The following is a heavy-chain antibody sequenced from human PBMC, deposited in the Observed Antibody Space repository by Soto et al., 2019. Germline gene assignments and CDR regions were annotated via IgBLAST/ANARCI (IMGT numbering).Heavy chain of an antibody. CDR2: INHSGST. CDR1: GGSFSGYY. D-gene: IGHD6-19*01. CDR3: ARPFAAQTVVGFDF. Sequence: ETLSLTCAVYGGSFSGYYWSWIRQPPGKGLEWIGEINHSGSTNYNPSLKSRVTISVDTSKNHFSLSLRSVTAADTAVYYCARPFAAQTVVGFDFWGQGLLVTVSS. V-gene: IGHV4-34*01. J-gene: IGHJ4*02.